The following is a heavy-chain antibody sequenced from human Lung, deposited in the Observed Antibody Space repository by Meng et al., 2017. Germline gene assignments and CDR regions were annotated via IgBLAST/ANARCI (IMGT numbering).Heavy chain of an antibody. V-gene: IGHV3-74*01. J-gene: IGHJ1*01. CDR3: TNDRLNH. CDR2: INRDGTKP. CDR1: GFTFTDPC. Sequence: EVQLWVSGGVFAPPWGSLGLSCAASGFTFTDPCMHWVRQGPGKGLVWVSRINRDGTKPTYADSVKGRFTISRDNAKNTLYLQMNNLRAEDTAFYYCTNDRLNHWGQGALVTVSS. D-gene: IGHD1-1*01.